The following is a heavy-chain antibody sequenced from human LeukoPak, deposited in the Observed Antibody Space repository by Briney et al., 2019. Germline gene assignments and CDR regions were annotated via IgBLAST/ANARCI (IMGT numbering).Heavy chain of an antibody. Sequence: GASVKVSCKASGGTFSSYAISWVRQAPGQGLEWMGGIIPIFGTANYAQKFQGRVTITTDESTSPAYMELSSLRSEDTAVYYCARGNPWFGESGAPVDVWGKGTTVTVSS. CDR1: GGTFSSYA. CDR2: IIPIFGTA. J-gene: IGHJ6*04. CDR3: ARGNPWFGESGAPVDV. D-gene: IGHD3-10*01. V-gene: IGHV1-69*05.